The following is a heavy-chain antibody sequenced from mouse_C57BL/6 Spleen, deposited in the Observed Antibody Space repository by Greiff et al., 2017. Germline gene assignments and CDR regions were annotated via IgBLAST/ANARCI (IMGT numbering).Heavy chain of an antibody. D-gene: IGHD2-5*01. J-gene: IGHJ4*01. CDR3: ARRNYYSNYDYAMDY. Sequence: EVMLVESGGGLVKPGGSLKLSCAASGFTFSDYGMHWVRQAPEKGLEWVAYISSGSSTIYYADKVKGRFTISRDNAKNTLFLQMTSLRSEDTAMYYCARRNYYSNYDYAMDYWGQGTSVTVSS. V-gene: IGHV5-17*01. CDR1: GFTFSDYG. CDR2: ISSGSSTI.